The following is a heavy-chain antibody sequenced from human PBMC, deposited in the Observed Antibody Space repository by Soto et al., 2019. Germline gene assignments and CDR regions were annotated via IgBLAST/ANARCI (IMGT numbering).Heavy chain of an antibody. CDR1: GYTFTSYY. V-gene: IGHV1-46*01. J-gene: IGHJ5*02. D-gene: IGHD6-6*01. CDR2: INPSGGST. CDR3: ARGGGYSSSGHNWFDP. Sequence: QVQLVQSGAEVKKPGASVKVSCKASGYTFTSYYMHWVRQAPGQGLEWMGIINPSGGSTSYAQKFQGRDTMTSDTSTSTVYMELSSLRSEDTAVDYCARGGGYSSSGHNWFDPWGQGTLVTVSS.